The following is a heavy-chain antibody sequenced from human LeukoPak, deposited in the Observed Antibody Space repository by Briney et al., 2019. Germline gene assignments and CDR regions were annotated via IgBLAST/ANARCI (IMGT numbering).Heavy chain of an antibody. CDR2: IYYSGST. V-gene: IGHV4-39*01. CDR3: ARHGWLGVGGWY. CDR1: VVSISSISYY. Sequence: SETLSLTCTVSVVSISSISYYWGWIRQPPGKGLEWIGSIYYSGSTFYTPSLKSRVTISVDTSKNQFSLELRSVTAADTAVYSCARHGWLGVGGWYWGQGTLVTVSS. J-gene: IGHJ4*02. D-gene: IGHD6-19*01.